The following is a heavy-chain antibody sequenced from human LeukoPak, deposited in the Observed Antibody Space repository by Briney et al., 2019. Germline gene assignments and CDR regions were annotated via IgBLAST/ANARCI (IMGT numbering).Heavy chain of an antibody. CDR3: ATPYCSSISCLDVFSM. V-gene: IGHV4-31*03. CDR2: KYYSGSA. D-gene: IGHD2-2*01. Sequence: SETLSLTCNVSGVSVSDGRYYWTWIRQHPGKGLEWIGYKYYSGSAEYNPSLKSRLTISVDTSKNQFSLQLTSVTAADTATYYCATPYCSSISCLDVFSMWGQGTRVTVSS. CDR1: GVSVSDGRYY. J-gene: IGHJ3*02.